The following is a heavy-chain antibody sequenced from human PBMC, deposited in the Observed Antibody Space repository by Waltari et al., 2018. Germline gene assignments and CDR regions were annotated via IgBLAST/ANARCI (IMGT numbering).Heavy chain of an antibody. V-gene: IGHV1-46*01. D-gene: IGHD2-21*01. Sequence: QVQLVQSGAEVKKPGASVKLSCKTSEYTFTSSYIHWVRQAPGQGLEWMGIINPSGGSTIYAQKFQGRVTMTRDTSTSTVYMALSSLRSEDTALYYCALDTGALWMDVWGQGTTVTVSS. J-gene: IGHJ6*02. CDR1: EYTFTSSY. CDR2: INPSGGST. CDR3: ALDTGALWMDV.